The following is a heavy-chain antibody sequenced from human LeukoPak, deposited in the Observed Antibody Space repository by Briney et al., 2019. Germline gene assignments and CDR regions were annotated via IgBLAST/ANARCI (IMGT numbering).Heavy chain of an antibody. Sequence: SETLSLTCTVSGGSISSHYWSWIRQPPGKGLEWIGYIYYSGSTNYNPSLKSRVTISVDTSKNQFSLKPSSVTAADTAVYYCARENYYDSSGYGDNWFDPWGQGTLVTVSS. D-gene: IGHD3-22*01. CDR2: IYYSGST. CDR3: ARENYYDSSGYGDNWFDP. V-gene: IGHV4-59*11. CDR1: GGSISSHY. J-gene: IGHJ5*02.